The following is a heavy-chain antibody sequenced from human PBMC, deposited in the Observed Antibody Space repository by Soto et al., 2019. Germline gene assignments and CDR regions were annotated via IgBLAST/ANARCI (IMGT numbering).Heavy chain of an antibody. CDR3: ARDHRWAFDY. CDR2: ISTDSDTV. D-gene: IGHD3-16*01. Sequence: EVQLVESGGGLVQPGGYLRLSCVASGFTFDSYAMNWVRQAPGKGLEWLSWISTDSDTVEYSDSVTGRFTMSRDDAKNLLNLQMNSLKDEDTAVYYCARDHRWAFDYWGQGTRVPVTS. J-gene: IGHJ4*02. V-gene: IGHV3-48*02. CDR1: GFTFDSYA.